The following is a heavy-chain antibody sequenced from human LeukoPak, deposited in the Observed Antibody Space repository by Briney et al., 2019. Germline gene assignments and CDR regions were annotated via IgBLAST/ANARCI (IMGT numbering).Heavy chain of an antibody. CDR1: SASISSSPYF. V-gene: IGHV4-39*01. D-gene: IGHD3-22*01. Sequence: PSETLSLTCTVSSASISSSPYFWGWIRQSPGTGLEWIGSISYSGTTYYNPSLKSRVTISVDTSKNHFSLKLTSVTAADTAVYYCARHGSRSPGYSRRLTGPYYYDSSALDYWGQGTLVTVSS. CDR3: ARHGSRSPGYSRRLTGPYYYDSSALDY. CDR2: ISYSGTT. J-gene: IGHJ4*02.